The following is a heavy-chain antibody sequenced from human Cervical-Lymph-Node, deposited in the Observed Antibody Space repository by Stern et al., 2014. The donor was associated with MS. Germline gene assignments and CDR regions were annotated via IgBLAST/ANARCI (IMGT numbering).Heavy chain of an antibody. V-gene: IGHV1-69*09. CDR1: GDTFNNYI. CDR2: VVPSDGVK. CDR3: AREDLADTAPSDF. Sequence: QVQLVQSGAEVKKPGSSVKVSCKASGDTFNNYIFSWVRQAPGQGLEWMGRVVPSDGVKNYAQKFQDRVTISADKSTSTVYMELRSLRSEDTAIYYCAREDLADTAPSDFWGQGTLVTVSS. J-gene: IGHJ4*02. D-gene: IGHD5-18*01.